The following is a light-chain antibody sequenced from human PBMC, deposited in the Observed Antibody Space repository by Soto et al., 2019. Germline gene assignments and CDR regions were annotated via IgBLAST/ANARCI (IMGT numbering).Light chain of an antibody. CDR1: QSIRSH. J-gene: IGKJ2*01. CDR3: QQSYTPPYT. Sequence: DIQMTQSPSSLSASVRDRVTITCRASQSIRSHLNWYQERPGKAPKLLIYAASSLQSGVPSRFSGTGSGTDFTLTISSLQPEDFATYYCQQSYTPPYTFGQGTKLEIK. CDR2: AAS. V-gene: IGKV1-39*01.